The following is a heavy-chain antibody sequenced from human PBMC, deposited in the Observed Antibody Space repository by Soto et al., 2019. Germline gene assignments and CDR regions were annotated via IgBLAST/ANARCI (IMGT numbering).Heavy chain of an antibody. CDR1: GGSISSYY. CDR3: ARLDGSSHYMHF. V-gene: IGHV4-59*08. CDR2: IYYSGST. J-gene: IGHJ6*03. Sequence: SETLSLSGTVSGGSISSYYWTWIRQPPGKGLEWIGYIYYSGSTNYDPSLKSRVTISVATAKTQFSLKLSSVTAADTAVYYCARLDGSSHYMHFWCKGTMVTVSS.